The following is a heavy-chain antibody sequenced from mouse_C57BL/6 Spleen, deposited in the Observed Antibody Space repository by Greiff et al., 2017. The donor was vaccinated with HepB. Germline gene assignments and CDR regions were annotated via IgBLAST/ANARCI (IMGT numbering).Heavy chain of an antibody. D-gene: IGHD2-5*01. CDR1: GYTFTDYE. V-gene: IGHV1-15*01. CDR3: TIYYSNFYAMDY. J-gene: IGHJ4*01. CDR2: IDPETGGT. Sequence: QVQLKQSGAELVRPGASVTLSCKASGYTFTDYEMHRVKQTPVHGLEWIGAIDPETGGTAYNQKFKGKAILTADKSSSTAYMELRSLTSEDSAVYYCTIYYSNFYAMDYWGQGTSVTVSS.